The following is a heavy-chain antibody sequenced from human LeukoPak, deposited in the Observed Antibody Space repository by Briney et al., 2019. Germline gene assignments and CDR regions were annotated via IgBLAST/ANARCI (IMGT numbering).Heavy chain of an antibody. Sequence: GASLRLSCAASGFTFSSYAMSWVRQAPGKGLEWVSGISGSGGTTYYADSVKGRFTISRDNSKNTLYLQMNSLRAEDTAVYYCAKASYYYDSRGYYRLGYFNYWGQGTLVTVSP. CDR1: GFTFSSYA. CDR2: ISGSGGTT. D-gene: IGHD3-22*01. J-gene: IGHJ4*02. V-gene: IGHV3-23*01. CDR3: AKASYYYDSRGYYRLGYFNY.